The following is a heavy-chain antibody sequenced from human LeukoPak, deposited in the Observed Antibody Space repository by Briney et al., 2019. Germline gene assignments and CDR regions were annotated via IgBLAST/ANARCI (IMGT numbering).Heavy chain of an antibody. V-gene: IGHV3-21*01. CDR2: ISSSSSYI. D-gene: IGHD6-19*01. CDR3: ARGAAVAAPPSDY. Sequence: PGGSLRLSCAASGFTFSSYSMNWARQAPGKGLEWVSSISSSSSYIYYADSVKGRFTISRDNAKNSLYLQMNSLRAEDTAVYYCARGAAVAAPPSDYWGQGTLVTVSS. J-gene: IGHJ4*02. CDR1: GFTFSSYS.